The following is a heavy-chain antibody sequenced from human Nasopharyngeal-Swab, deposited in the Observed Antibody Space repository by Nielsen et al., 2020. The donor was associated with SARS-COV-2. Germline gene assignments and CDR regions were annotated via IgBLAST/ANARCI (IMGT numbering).Heavy chain of an antibody. D-gene: IGHD1-26*01. CDR2: IKEDGSQK. CDR1: GFTFSTFW. CDR3: ARAVAGATDY. J-gene: IGHJ4*02. V-gene: IGHV3-7*03. Sequence: GESLKISCAVSGFTFSTFWMTWVRQAPGKGLEWVANIKEDGSQKYYLDSVKGRFTISRHNAKNSLYLQMNSLRAEDTAIYFCARAVAGATDYWGQGTLVTVSS.